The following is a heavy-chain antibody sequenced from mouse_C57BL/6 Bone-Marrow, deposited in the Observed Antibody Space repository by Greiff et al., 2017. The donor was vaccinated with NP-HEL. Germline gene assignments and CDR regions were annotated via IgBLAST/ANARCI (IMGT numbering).Heavy chain of an antibody. J-gene: IGHJ4*01. D-gene: IGHD3-2*02. CDR2: INPYNGGT. CDR1: GYTFTDYY. Sequence: EVQLQQSGPVLVKPGASVKMSCKASGYTFTDYYMNWVKQSHGKSLEWIGVINPYNGGTSYNQKFKGKATLTVDKSSSTSYMKLNSLTCEETAVYYGGRSGAGYARDYWGQGTTVTVSS. CDR3: GRSGAGYARDY. V-gene: IGHV1-19*01.